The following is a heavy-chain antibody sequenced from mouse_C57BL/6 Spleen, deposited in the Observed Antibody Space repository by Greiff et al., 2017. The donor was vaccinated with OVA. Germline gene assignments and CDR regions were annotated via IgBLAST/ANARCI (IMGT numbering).Heavy chain of an antibody. CDR3: ARSDYYYFDY. D-gene: IGHD1-1*01. V-gene: IGHV1-82*01. CDR1: GYAFSSSW. J-gene: IGHJ2*01. CDR2: IYPGDGDT. Sequence: VQVVESGPELVKPGASVKISCKASGYAFSSSWMNWVKQRPGKGLEWIGRIYPGDGDTNYNGKFKGKATLTADKSSSTAYMQLSSLTSEDSAVYFCARSDYYYFDYWGQGTTLTVSS.